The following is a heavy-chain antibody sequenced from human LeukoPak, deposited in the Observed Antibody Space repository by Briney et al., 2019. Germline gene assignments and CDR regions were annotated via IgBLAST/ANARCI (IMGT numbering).Heavy chain of an antibody. CDR1: GFTFSSYS. CDR2: ISSSSSYT. D-gene: IGHD3-10*01. J-gene: IGHJ4*02. CDR3: ARDLAAEPYYYGSGSLDY. Sequence: GGSLRLSCAASGFTFSSYSMNWVRQAPGKGLEWVSYISSSSSYTNYADSVKGRFTISRDNAKNSLYLQMNSLRAEDTAVYYCARDLAAEPYYYGSGSLDYWGQGTLVTVSS. V-gene: IGHV3-21*05.